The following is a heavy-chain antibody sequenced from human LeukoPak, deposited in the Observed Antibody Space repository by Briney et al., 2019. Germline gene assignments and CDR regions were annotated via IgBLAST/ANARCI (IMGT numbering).Heavy chain of an antibody. D-gene: IGHD3-10*01. CDR1: GFTFSSYA. CDR3: ARDNYYGSGSHYNWFDP. CDR2: ISYDGSNK. V-gene: IGHV3-30-3*01. Sequence: PGGSLRLSCAASGFTFSSYAMHWVRQAPGKGLEWVAVISYDGSNKCYADSVKGRFTISRDNSKNTLYLQMNSLRAEDTAVYYCARDNYYGSGSHYNWFDPWGQGTLVTVSS. J-gene: IGHJ5*02.